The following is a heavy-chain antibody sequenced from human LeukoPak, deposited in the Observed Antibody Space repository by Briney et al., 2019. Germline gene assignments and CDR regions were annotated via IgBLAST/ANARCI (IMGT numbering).Heavy chain of an antibody. Sequence: SVKFSCKTSGGTFSTYAISWVGQATGQGLEWIGGIIPIFGTANYAQKFQGRVTITTDESTSTAYMELRSLRSEDTAVYYCARARVPVGDGYPENWFDPWGQGTLVTVSS. CDR1: GGTFSTYA. V-gene: IGHV1-69*05. J-gene: IGHJ5*02. CDR2: IIPIFGTA. D-gene: IGHD5-18*01. CDR3: ARARVPVGDGYPENWFDP.